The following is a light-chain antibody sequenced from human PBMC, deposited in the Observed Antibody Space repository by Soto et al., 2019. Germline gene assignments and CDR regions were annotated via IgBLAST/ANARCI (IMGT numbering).Light chain of an antibody. CDR1: QSISSW. CDR2: DAS. CDR3: QQYNSYSAWT. V-gene: IGKV1-5*01. J-gene: IGKJ1*01. Sequence: DIQMTQSPSTLSASVGDRVTITCRASQSISSWLAWYQQKPGKAPKLLIYDASSLESGVPSTFSGSGSGTEFTLTISSLQPDDFATYYCQQYNSYSAWTFGQGTKVE.